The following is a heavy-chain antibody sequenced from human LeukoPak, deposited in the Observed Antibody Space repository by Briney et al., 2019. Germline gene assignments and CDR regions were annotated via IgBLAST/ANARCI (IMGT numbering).Heavy chain of an antibody. CDR2: IYYSGST. CDR3: ARVKDYGGNSGPLDY. CDR1: GGSLSVYY. D-gene: IGHD4-23*01. J-gene: IGHJ4*02. Sequence: SETLSLTCTVSGGSLSVYYWTWIRQPPGKGLEWIGYIYYSGSTKYNPSLKSRVTISVDTSKNQFSLNLSPVTAADTAVYYCARVKDYGGNSGPLDYWGQGTLVTVSS. V-gene: IGHV4-59*01.